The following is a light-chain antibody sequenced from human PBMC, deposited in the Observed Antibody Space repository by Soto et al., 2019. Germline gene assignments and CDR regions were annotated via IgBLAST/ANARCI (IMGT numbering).Light chain of an antibody. Sequence: DIQMTQSPSPLSGSVGDRVTITCRANQTISSWLAWYQQKPGKAPKLLIYKASTLKSGVPSRFSGSGSGTEFTLTISSLQPDDFATYYCQHYNSYSEAFGQGTKVELK. CDR1: QTISSW. CDR3: QHYNSYSEA. J-gene: IGKJ1*01. V-gene: IGKV1-5*03. CDR2: KAS.